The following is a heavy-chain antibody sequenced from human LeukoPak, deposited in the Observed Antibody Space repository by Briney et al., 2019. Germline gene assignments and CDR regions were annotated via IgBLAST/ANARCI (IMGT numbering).Heavy chain of an antibody. CDR1: VFTFISYA. D-gene: IGHD2-15*01. CDR2: ISGSGANT. J-gene: IGHJ4*02. V-gene: IGHV3-23*01. CDR3: AKGRALEVVAAFNY. Sequence: GGCLRLSCAASVFTFISYAMGWVRQAPGKGLEWVSAISGSGANTYYADSVRGRFTISRDNSMNTLYLQMNSLRADDTAVYYCAKGRALEVVAAFNYWGQGAVVTVSS.